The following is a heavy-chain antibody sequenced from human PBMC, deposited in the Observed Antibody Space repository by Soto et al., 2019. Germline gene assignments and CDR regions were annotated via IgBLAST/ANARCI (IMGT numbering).Heavy chain of an antibody. J-gene: IGHJ6*02. CDR2: IGTAGDT. D-gene: IGHD6-13*01. CDR1: GFTFSSYD. CDR3: AREKRYSSWYYGMDV. Sequence: GGSLRLSCAASGFTFSSYDMHWVRQATGKGLEWVSAIGTAGDTYYPGSVKGRFTISRENAKNSLYLQMNSLRAGDTAVYYCAREKRYSSWYYGMDVWGQGTTVTVSS. V-gene: IGHV3-13*01.